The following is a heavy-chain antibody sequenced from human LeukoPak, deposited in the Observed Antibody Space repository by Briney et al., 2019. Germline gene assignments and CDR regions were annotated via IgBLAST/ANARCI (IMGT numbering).Heavy chain of an antibody. CDR2: VYPGDSDT. J-gene: IGHJ6*03. V-gene: IGHV5-51*01. CDR3: ARLGYYGSGSRFYMDV. Sequence: GESLTISCQDSCYIFTSYWIGWVRQMPGKGLEWMGIVYPGDSDTRYSPSFQGQVAISADKSISTAYLQWSSLKASDTAMYYCARLGYYGSGSRFYMDVWGKGTTVTVSS. D-gene: IGHD3-10*01. CDR1: CYIFTSYW.